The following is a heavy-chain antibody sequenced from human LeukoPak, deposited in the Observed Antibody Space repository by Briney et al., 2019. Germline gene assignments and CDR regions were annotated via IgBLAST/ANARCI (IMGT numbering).Heavy chain of an antibody. CDR3: ARQGSRSWGNWFDP. J-gene: IGHJ5*02. CDR2: IYHSGST. D-gene: IGHD6-13*01. CDR1: GYSISSGYY. Sequence: SETLSLTCTVSGYSISSGYYWGWIRQPPGKGLEWIGSIYHSGSTNYNPSLKSRVTISVDTSKNQFSLKLSSVTAADTAVYYCARQGSRSWGNWFDPWGQGTLVTVSS. V-gene: IGHV4-38-2*02.